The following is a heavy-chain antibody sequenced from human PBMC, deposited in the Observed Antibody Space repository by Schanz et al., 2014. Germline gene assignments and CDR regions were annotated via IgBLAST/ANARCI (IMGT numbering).Heavy chain of an antibody. CDR1: GFTFSSYG. Sequence: QVQLVESGGGVVQFGRSLRLSCAASGFTFSSYGMHWVRQAPGKGLEWVAFIWYDGSNKYYADSVKGRFTISRDNSKNTLYLQMNSLRAEDTAVYYCARPRFDYGEVDYWGQGTLVTVSS. J-gene: IGHJ4*02. CDR2: IWYDGSNK. CDR3: ARPRFDYGEVDY. V-gene: IGHV3-33*01. D-gene: IGHD4-17*01.